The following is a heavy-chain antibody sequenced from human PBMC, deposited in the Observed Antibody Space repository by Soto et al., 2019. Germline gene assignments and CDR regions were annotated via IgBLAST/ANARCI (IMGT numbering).Heavy chain of an antibody. V-gene: IGHV1-24*01. CDR3: ATAPPITIIGVVITRNWLDP. D-gene: IGHD3-3*01. Sequence: QVQLVQSGAEVKKPGASVKVSCKVSGYTLTELSMHWVRQAPGKGLEWLGGFDPEDGETIYAQKFQGSVTMTEDTSTDTAYMELSTLKSEDTAVYYCATAPPITIIGVVITRNWLDPWGQGTLVTVSS. CDR1: GYTLTELS. CDR2: FDPEDGET. J-gene: IGHJ5*02.